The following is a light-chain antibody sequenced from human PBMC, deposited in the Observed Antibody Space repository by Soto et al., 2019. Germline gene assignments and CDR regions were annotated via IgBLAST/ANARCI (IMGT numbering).Light chain of an antibody. Sequence: DIPMTQSPSTLSASVGDRVTITCRASQSISSWLAWYQQKPGKAPKLLIYDASSLESGVPSRFSGSGSVTEFTLTISSLQPDDFATYYCQQYNSYHTFGQGTKLEIK. J-gene: IGKJ2*01. CDR3: QQYNSYHT. CDR1: QSISSW. V-gene: IGKV1-5*01. CDR2: DAS.